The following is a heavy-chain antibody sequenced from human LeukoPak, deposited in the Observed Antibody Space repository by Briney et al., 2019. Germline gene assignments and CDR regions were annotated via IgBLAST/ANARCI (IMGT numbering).Heavy chain of an antibody. V-gene: IGHV4-4*07. CDR2: IYTSGST. J-gene: IGHJ6*02. Sequence: SETLSLTCTVSGGSISSYYWSWIRQPAGKGLEWIGRIYTSGSTNYNPSLKSRVTMSVDTSKNQFSLKLSSVTAADTAVYYCARVGGPYCSGGSCVVSYGMDVWGQRTTVTVSS. CDR1: GGSISSYY. D-gene: IGHD2-15*01. CDR3: ARVGGPYCSGGSCVVSYGMDV.